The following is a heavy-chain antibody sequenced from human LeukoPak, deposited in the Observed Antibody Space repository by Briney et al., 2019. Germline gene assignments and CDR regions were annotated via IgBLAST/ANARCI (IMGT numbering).Heavy chain of an antibody. Sequence: GSLRLSCAASGFSFTTYAMSWVLQAPGKGLEWLSTVSDSGADTYYADSVKGRFTISRDNSRNTVYLQMNSLRAEDAAVYYCAKSHSVAQRGYYDYWGQGTLVTVSS. CDR2: VSDSGADT. J-gene: IGHJ4*02. D-gene: IGHD4-23*01. CDR3: AKSHSVAQRGYYDY. CDR1: GFSFTTYA. V-gene: IGHV3-23*01.